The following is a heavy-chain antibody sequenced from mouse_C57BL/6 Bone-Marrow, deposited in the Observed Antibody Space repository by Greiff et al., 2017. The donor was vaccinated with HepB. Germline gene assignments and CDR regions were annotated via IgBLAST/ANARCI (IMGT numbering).Heavy chain of an antibody. Sequence: QVQLKQSGPGLVQPSQSLSITCTVSGFSLTSYGVHWVRQSPGKGLEWLGVIWSGGSTDYNAAFISRLSISKDNSKSQVFFKMNSLQADDTAIYYCARLLLRYGWYFDVWGTGTTVTVSS. V-gene: IGHV2-2*01. D-gene: IGHD1-1*01. J-gene: IGHJ1*03. CDR1: GFSLTSYG. CDR2: IWSGGST. CDR3: ARLLLRYGWYFDV.